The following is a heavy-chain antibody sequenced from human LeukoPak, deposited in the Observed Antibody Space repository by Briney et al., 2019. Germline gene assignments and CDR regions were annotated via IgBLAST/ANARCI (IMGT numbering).Heavy chain of an antibody. J-gene: IGHJ4*02. Sequence: GASVTISCKASGYTFNNFVISWVRQAPGQGLEWGGWISPHTYTTKYAQKVQGRLTMTTDASTTTVYMELRSLRFDDTAVYFCARGQSMYYWGQGTPVTVPS. CDR3: ARGQSMYY. D-gene: IGHD3-16*01. CDR2: ISPHTYTT. V-gene: IGHV1-18*01. CDR1: GYTFNNFV.